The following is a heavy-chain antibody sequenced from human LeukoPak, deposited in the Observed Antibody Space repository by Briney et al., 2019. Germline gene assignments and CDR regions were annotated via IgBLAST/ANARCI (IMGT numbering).Heavy chain of an antibody. V-gene: IGHV3-30*18. J-gene: IGHJ4*02. CDR3: AKDATDGYFDY. D-gene: IGHD2-15*01. CDR2: ISYDGSNK. Sequence: PGRSLRLSCAASGFTFSSYGMHWVRQAPGKGLEWVAVISYDGSNKYYADSVKGRFTISRDNSKNTLYLQMNSLRAEDTAVYYCAKDATDGYFDYWGQGTLVTVSP. CDR1: GFTFSSYG.